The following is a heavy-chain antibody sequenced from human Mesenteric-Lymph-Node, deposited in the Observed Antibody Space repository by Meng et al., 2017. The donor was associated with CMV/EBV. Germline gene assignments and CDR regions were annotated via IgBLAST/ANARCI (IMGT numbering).Heavy chain of an antibody. Sequence: QVQRVVSGAAVNKPGASVKVSGKASGYTFTNYANHWVRQAPGQKFEWMGWINAGNGDTRYSQKLQGRVTFTMDTSASTAYMELSSLRSEDTAVYYCAGGIAAAGSRWLDPWGQGTLVTVSS. CDR1: GYTFTNYA. CDR3: AGGIAAAGSRWLDP. CDR2: INAGNGDT. D-gene: IGHD6-13*01. J-gene: IGHJ5*02. V-gene: IGHV1-3*01.